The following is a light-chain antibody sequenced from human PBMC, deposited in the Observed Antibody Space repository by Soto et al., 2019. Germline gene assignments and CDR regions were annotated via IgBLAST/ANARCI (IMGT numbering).Light chain of an antibody. CDR3: QQSYSTPPT. Sequence: DIQMTQSPSSLSASVGDKVTITCRASQSIGYYLNWYQQIPGKAPTLLIFGASSLQSGVPSRLSGSGSGTDFTLTISSLQPEDFATYYCQQSYSTPPTFGGGTKVEIK. CDR2: GAS. J-gene: IGKJ4*01. V-gene: IGKV1-39*01. CDR1: QSIGYY.